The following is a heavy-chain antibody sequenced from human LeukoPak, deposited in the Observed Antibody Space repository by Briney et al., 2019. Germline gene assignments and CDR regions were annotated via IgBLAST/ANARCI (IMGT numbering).Heavy chain of an antibody. CDR3: ARLDRVLIAQGPYNWFDP. CDR2: IYYSGST. D-gene: IGHD3-10*01. CDR1: GGSISSGDYY. J-gene: IGHJ5*02. Sequence: SETLSLTCTVSGGSISSGDYYWSWIRQPPGKGLEWIGYIYYSGSTYYNPSLKSRVTISVDTSKNQFSLKLSSVTAADTAVYYCARLDRVLIAQGPYNWFDPWGQGTLVTVSS. V-gene: IGHV4-30-4*08.